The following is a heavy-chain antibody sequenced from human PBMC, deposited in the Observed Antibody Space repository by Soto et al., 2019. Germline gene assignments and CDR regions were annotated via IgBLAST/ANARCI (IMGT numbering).Heavy chain of an antibody. D-gene: IGHD3-22*01. CDR2: ISAYNGNT. CDR1: GYTFSSHC. Sequence: APVKVSCKASGYTFSSHCISWVRQAPGQGLEWMGWISAYNGNTNYAQKLQGRVTMTTDTSTSTAYMELRSLRSDDTAVYYCARDHRVGDSSGYPTYWGQGTLVTVSS. J-gene: IGHJ4*02. CDR3: ARDHRVGDSSGYPTY. V-gene: IGHV1-18*01.